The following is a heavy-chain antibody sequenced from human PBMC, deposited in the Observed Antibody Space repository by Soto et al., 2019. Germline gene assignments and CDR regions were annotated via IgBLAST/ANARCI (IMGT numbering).Heavy chain of an antibody. CDR1: GFTFSTFA. D-gene: IGHD2-15*01. Sequence: PGGSLRLSCAASGFTFSTFAMSWVRQAPGKGMEWVSAISGSGGTTYNADSVKGRFTISRDNSKNALYLQMNSLRAEDTAVYFCAKDHSVSTPLDGIYVWGHGTTVTVSS. J-gene: IGHJ6*02. CDR2: ISGSGGTT. V-gene: IGHV3-23*01. CDR3: AKDHSVSTPLDGIYV.